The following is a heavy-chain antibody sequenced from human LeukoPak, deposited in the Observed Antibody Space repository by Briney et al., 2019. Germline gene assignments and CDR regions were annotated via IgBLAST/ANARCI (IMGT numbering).Heavy chain of an antibody. V-gene: IGHV3-21*05. CDR1: GFTFSSYS. CDR3: ARVDVAART. D-gene: IGHD6-13*01. Sequence: PGGSLRLSCAASGFTFSSYSMNWVRQAPGKGLEWVSYISSSSSYTNYADSVKGRFTISRDNAKNSLYLQMNSLRAEDTAVYYCARVDVAARTWGQGTLVTVSS. CDR2: ISSSSSYT. J-gene: IGHJ5*02.